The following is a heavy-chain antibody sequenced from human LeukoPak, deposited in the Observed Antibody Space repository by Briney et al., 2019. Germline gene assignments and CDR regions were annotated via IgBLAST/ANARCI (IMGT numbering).Heavy chain of an antibody. V-gene: IGHV3-7*01. CDR3: ARDRTGAS. Sequence: GGSLRLSCAASGFTFSSYWMGWVREAPGKGLQWVANIKQDGSERNYVDSVKGRFTVSRDNAKDSLYLQMNSLRVEDTAVYYCARDRTGASWGQGTLVTVSS. CDR2: IKQDGSER. CDR1: GFTFSSYW. J-gene: IGHJ4*02. D-gene: IGHD3-10*01.